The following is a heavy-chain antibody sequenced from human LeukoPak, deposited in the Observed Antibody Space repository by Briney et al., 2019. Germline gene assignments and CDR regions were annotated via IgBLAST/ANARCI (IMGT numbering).Heavy chain of an antibody. Sequence: GSLRLSCAASGFTFSSYAMSWVRQAPGKGLEWVSAISGSGGSTYYADSVKGRFTISRDNAKNSLYLQMKSLRAEDTAVYYCAREVVRGTFDYWGQGTLVTVSS. CDR2: ISGSGGST. CDR3: AREVVRGTFDY. V-gene: IGHV3-23*01. CDR1: GFTFSSYA. J-gene: IGHJ4*02. D-gene: IGHD3-10*01.